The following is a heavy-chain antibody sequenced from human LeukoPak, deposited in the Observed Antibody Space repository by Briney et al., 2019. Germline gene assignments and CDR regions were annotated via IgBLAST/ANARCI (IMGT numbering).Heavy chain of an antibody. CDR3: ARGYQEMVYAIRRYYGMDV. Sequence: ASVKVSCKASGYTFTSYDINWVRQATGQGLEWMGWMNPNSGNTGYAQKFQGRVTMTRNTSISTAYMELSSLRSEDTAVHYCARGYQEMVYAIRRYYGMDVWGQGTTVTVSS. D-gene: IGHD2-8*01. CDR1: GYTFTSYD. CDR2: MNPNSGNT. V-gene: IGHV1-8*01. J-gene: IGHJ6*02.